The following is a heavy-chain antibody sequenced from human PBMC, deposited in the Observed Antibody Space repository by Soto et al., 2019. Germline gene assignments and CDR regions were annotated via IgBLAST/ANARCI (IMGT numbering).Heavy chain of an antibody. D-gene: IGHD5-12*01. Sequence: KPSEALSLTCAVYGGSFSGYYWSWIRQPPGKGLEWIGEINHSGSTNYNPSLKSRVTISVDTSKNQFSLKLSSVTAADTAVYYCARGGWLPPKYYFDYWGQGTLVTVSS. CDR1: GGSFSGYY. V-gene: IGHV4-34*01. J-gene: IGHJ4*02. CDR3: ARGGWLPPKYYFDY. CDR2: INHSGST.